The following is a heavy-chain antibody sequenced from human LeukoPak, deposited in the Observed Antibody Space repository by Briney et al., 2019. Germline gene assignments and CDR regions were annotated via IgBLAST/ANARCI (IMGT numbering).Heavy chain of an antibody. V-gene: IGHV3-30*18. CDR2: ISYDGSNK. J-gene: IGHJ4*02. CDR3: AKDRHFESNVLGY. CDR1: GFTFSRYW. Sequence: GGSLRLSCAVSGFTFSRYWMSWVRQAPGKGLEWVALISYDGSNKYYADSVKGRFTISRDDSKNTLYLQMNSLRAEDTAVYYCAKDRHFESNVLGYWGQGTLITVSS. D-gene: IGHD3-3*02.